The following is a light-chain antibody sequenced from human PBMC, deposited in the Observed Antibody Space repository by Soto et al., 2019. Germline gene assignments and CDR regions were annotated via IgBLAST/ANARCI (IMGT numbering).Light chain of an antibody. CDR1: QSISSW. J-gene: IGKJ4*01. V-gene: IGKV1-5*03. CDR3: QQYNSYSLT. CDR2: KAS. Sequence: DIRMTQSRSTLSASVGDRVTITCRAGQSISSWLAWYQQKPGKAPKLLIYKASSLESGVPSRFIGSGSGTEFTLTISSLQPDDIATYYCQQYNSYSLTFGGGTKVEIQ.